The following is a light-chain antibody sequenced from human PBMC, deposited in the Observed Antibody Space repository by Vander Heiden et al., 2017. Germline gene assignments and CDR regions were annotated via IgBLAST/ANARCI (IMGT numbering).Light chain of an antibody. CDR2: GNS. J-gene: IGLJ1*01. Sequence: QSVLTQPPSVSGAPGQTLTTSCTGNTSTIGAGYDVHWYQQLPGAAPKLLIYGNSYRPSGVPARFSGSKSGTSASLAITGLQAEAGAVYFCQSYDISLTGYVFGTGTKVTVL. CDR1: TSTIGAGYD. CDR3: QSYDISLTGYV. V-gene: IGLV1-40*01.